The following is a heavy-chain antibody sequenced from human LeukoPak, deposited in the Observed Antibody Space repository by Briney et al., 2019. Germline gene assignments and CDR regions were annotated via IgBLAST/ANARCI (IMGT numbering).Heavy chain of an antibody. CDR1: GFTFSSYS. CDR3: ARDLPSGWYYFDY. CDR2: ISSSSSTI. V-gene: IGHV3-48*04. D-gene: IGHD6-19*01. J-gene: IGHJ4*02. Sequence: PGGSLRLSCAASGFTFSSYSMNWVRQAPGKGLEWVSYISSSSSTIYYADSVKGRFTISRDNAKNSLYLQMNSLRAEDTAVYYCARDLPSGWYYFDYWGQGTLATVSS.